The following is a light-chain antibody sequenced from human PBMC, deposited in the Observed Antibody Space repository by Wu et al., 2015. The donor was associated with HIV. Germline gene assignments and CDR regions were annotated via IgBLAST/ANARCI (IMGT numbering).Light chain of an antibody. CDR2: DAS. Sequence: IQLTQSPSSLSASIGDRVTITCRASQDVTTYLAWYQQTPGKAPKVLIYDASTLQSGVPSGFSGSGSGAEFTLTISGLQREDFATYYCQQLNSYPLTFGQGTRLEIK. J-gene: IGKJ5*01. V-gene: IGKV1-9*01. CDR3: QQLNSYPLT. CDR1: QDVTTY.